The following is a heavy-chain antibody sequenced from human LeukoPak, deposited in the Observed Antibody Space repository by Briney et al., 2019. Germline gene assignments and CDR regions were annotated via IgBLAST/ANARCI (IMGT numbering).Heavy chain of an antibody. CDR1: GGSISSYY. D-gene: IGHD1-26*01. J-gene: IGHJ4*02. CDR2: IYYSGST. V-gene: IGHV4-59*01. CDR3: ARAKGIVGATKGYFDY. Sequence: SETLSLTCTVSGGSISSYYWSWIRQPPGKGLEWIGYIYYSGSTNYNPSLKSRVTISVDTSKNQFSLKPSSVTAADTAVYYCARAKGIVGATKGYFDYWGQGTLVTVSS.